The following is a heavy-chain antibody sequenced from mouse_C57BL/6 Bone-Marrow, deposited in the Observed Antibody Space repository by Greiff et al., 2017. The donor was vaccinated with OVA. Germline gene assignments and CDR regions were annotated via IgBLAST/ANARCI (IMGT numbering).Heavy chain of an antibody. CDR1: GFTFSSYG. Sequence: EVKLVESGGDLVKPGGSLKLSCAASGFTFSSYGMSWVRQTPDKRLEWVATISSGGSYTYYPDSVKGRFTISRDNAKNTLYLQMSSLKSEDTAMYYCARHDYYGSSYDSWGQGTTLTVSS. V-gene: IGHV5-6*01. J-gene: IGHJ2*01. CDR3: ARHDYYGSSYDS. CDR2: ISSGGSYT. D-gene: IGHD1-1*01.